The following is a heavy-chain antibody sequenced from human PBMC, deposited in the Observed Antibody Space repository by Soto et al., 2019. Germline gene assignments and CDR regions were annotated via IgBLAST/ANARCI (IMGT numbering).Heavy chain of an antibody. J-gene: IGHJ4*02. D-gene: IGHD6-6*01. CDR3: ARGLRSVLDY. CDR1: GFTFRNFG. Sequence: SLRLSCVASGFTFRNFGMHWVRQAPGKGLEWVAVISNDENIKQYADSVRGRFAIARDNSKNTLYLQVTSLRAEGTAIYYCARGLRSVLDYWGQGALVTVSS. V-gene: IGHV3-33*01. CDR2: ISNDENIK.